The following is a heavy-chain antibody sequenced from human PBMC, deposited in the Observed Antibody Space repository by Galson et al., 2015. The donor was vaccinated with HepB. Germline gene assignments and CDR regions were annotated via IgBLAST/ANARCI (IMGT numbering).Heavy chain of an antibody. D-gene: IGHD3-22*01. CDR2: IYPGDSDI. Sequence: QSGAEVKKPGESLKISCKASGYSFTSYWIGWVRQMPGKGLEWMGIIYPGDSDIRYSPSFQGQVTISADKSINTAYLQWSSLKASDTAMYYCARGLLVVVTSHDAFDIWGQGTMVTVSS. J-gene: IGHJ3*02. CDR1: GYSFTSYW. CDR3: ARGLLVVVTSHDAFDI. V-gene: IGHV5-51*01.